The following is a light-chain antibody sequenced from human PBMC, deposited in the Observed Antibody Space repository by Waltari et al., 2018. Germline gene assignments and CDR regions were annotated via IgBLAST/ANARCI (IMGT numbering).Light chain of an antibody. J-gene: IGLJ1*01. CDR1: SLRSYY. CDR2: GKN. V-gene: IGLV3-19*01. CDR3: NSRDSSGNHQV. Sequence: SSELTQYPAVSVALGHTVRITCQGDSLRSYYASWYQQKPGQAPVLVIYGKNNRPSGIPDRFSGSSSGNTASMTITGAQAEDEADYYCNSRDSSGNHQVFGTGTKVTVL.